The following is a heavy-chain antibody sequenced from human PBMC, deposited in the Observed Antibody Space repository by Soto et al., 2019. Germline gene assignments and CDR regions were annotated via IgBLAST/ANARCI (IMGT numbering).Heavy chain of an antibody. D-gene: IGHD5-18*01. J-gene: IGHJ2*01. CDR3: AKVGGYSYGYHWYFDL. CDR2: ISGSGGST. V-gene: IGHV3-23*01. CDR1: GFTFSSYA. Sequence: EVQLLESGGGLVQPGGSLRLSCAASGFTFSSYAMSWVRQAPGKGLEWVSAISGSGGSTYYADSVKGRFTISRDNSKNTLYLQMNSLRAEDTAVYYCAKVGGYSYGYHWYFDLWGRGTLVTVSS.